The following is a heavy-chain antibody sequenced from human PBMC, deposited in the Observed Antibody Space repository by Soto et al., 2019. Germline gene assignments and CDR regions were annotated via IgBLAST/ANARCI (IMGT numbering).Heavy chain of an antibody. D-gene: IGHD1-7*01. Sequence: ASVKVSCKVSGYTLTELSMHLVRQAPGKGLEWMGGFDPEDGETIYAQKFQGRVTMTEDTSTDTAYMELSSLRSEDTAVYYCATRSIPGTTFWFDPWGQGTLVTVSS. CDR1: GYTLTELS. V-gene: IGHV1-24*01. J-gene: IGHJ5*02. CDR2: FDPEDGET. CDR3: ATRSIPGTTFWFDP.